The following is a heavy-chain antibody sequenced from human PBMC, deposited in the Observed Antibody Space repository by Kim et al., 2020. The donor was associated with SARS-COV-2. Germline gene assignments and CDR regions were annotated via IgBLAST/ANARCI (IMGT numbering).Heavy chain of an antibody. J-gene: IGHJ4*02. Sequence: SETLSLTCTVSGGSISSGGYYWRWIRQHPGKGLEWIGYIYYSGSTYYNPSLKGRVTISVDTSKNQFSLKLSSVTAADTAVSYCARGRITIFGVVNEYDYWGQGTLVTVSS. V-gene: IGHV4-31*03. CDR3: ARGRITIFGVVNEYDY. D-gene: IGHD3-3*01. CDR2: IYYSGST. CDR1: GGSISSGGYY.